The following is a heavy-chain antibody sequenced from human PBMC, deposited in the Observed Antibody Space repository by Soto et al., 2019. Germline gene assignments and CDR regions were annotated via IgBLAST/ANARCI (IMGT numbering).Heavy chain of an antibody. CDR1: GGTFSSYA. D-gene: IGHD2-15*01. CDR3: ARGGEGCSGGSCYTVWFDP. CDR2: IIPIFGTA. V-gene: IGHV1-69*01. Sequence: QVQLVQSGAGVKKPGSSVKVSCKASGGTFSSYAISWVRQAPGQGLEWMGGIIPIFGTANYEQKFQGRVTITADESTSTAYMELSSLRSEDTAVYYCARGGEGCSGGSCYTVWFDPWGQGTLVTVSS. J-gene: IGHJ5*02.